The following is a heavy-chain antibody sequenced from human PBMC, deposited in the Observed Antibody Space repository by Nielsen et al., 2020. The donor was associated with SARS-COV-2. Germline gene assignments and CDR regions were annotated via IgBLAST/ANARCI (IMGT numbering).Heavy chain of an antibody. CDR2: IYYSGST. Sequence: SETLSLTCTVSGGSISSYYWSWIRQPPGKGLEWIGYIYYSGSTNYNPSLKSRVTISVDTSKNQFSLKLSSVTAADTAVYYCARAISGYYSGGDDYWGQGTRVTVSS. J-gene: IGHJ4*02. D-gene: IGHD3-22*01. V-gene: IGHV4-59*12. CDR1: GGSISSYY. CDR3: ARAISGYYSGGDDY.